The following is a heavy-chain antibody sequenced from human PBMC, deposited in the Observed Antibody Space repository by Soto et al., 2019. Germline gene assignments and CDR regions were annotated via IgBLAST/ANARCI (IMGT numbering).Heavy chain of an antibody. Sequence: SETLSLTCTVSGGSISSYYWSWIRQPPGKGLEWIGYIYYSGSTNYNPSLKSRVTISVDTSKNQFSLKLSSVTAADTAVYYCAGGMGAAYYYYYYGMDVWGQGTTVTVSS. CDR3: AGGMGAAYYYYYYGMDV. J-gene: IGHJ6*02. V-gene: IGHV4-59*01. D-gene: IGHD1-26*01. CDR1: GGSISSYY. CDR2: IYYSGST.